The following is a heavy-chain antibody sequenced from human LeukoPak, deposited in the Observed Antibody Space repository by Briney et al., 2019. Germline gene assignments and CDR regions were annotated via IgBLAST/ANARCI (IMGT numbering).Heavy chain of an antibody. CDR3: ARVTGYRIEDYFDY. V-gene: IGHV4-59*01. CDR2: IYYSGST. D-gene: IGHD6-13*01. CDR1: GGSIRSYY. Sequence: SETLSLTCTVSGGSIRSYYWSWIRQPPGKGLEWIGYIYYSGSTNYNPSLKSRVTISVDTSKNQLSLKLSSVTAADTAVYYCARVTGYRIEDYFDYWGQGTLVTVSS. J-gene: IGHJ4*02.